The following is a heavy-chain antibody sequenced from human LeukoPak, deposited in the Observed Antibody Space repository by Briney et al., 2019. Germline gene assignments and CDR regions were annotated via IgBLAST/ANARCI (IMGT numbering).Heavy chain of an antibody. CDR1: GFTFSNYA. CDR2: ISGSGGST. V-gene: IGHV3-23*01. J-gene: IGHJ4*02. Sequence: GGTLRLSCTASGFTFSNYAMSWVRQAPGKGLEWVSAISGSGGSTYYADSVKGRFTISRDNSKNTLYLQMNSLRAEDTAVYYCASTYYYDSSGYYYTRAVDYWGQGTLVTVSS. D-gene: IGHD3-22*01. CDR3: ASTYYYDSSGYYYTRAVDY.